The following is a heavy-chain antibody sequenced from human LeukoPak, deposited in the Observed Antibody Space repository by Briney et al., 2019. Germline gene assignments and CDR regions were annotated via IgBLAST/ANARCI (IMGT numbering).Heavy chain of an antibody. D-gene: IGHD5-18*01. CDR1: GGSISSGDYY. CDR2: IYYSGST. V-gene: IGHV4-30-4*01. CDR3: ARGHGYRSVYFDY. J-gene: IGHJ4*02. Sequence: PSETLSLTCTVSGGSISSGDYYWSWIRQPPGKGLEWIGYIYYSGSTYYNPSLKSRVTISVDTSKNQFSLKLSSVTAADTAVYYCARGHGYRSVYFDYWGQGTLVTVSS.